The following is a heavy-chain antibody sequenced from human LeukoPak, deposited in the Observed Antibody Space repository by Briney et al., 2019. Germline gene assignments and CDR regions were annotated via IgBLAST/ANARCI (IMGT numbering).Heavy chain of an antibody. CDR3: AGAMVRGVSNIYYYYYMDV. D-gene: IGHD3-10*01. J-gene: IGHJ6*03. CDR1: GFTIDEYA. Sequence: PGRSLRLSCAASGFTIDEYAMHWVRQVPGKGLEWVSGISWNSIGIGYADSVKGRFTISRDNAKNSLYLQMNSLSPEDTALYYCAGAMVRGVSNIYYYYYMDVWGQGTMVTVSS. V-gene: IGHV3-9*01. CDR2: ISWNSIGI.